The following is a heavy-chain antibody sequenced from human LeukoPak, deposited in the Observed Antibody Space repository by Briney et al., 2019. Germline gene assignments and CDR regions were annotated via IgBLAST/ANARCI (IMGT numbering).Heavy chain of an antibody. CDR3: VRALPSDF. CDR1: GYLFTGND. Sequence: ASVKVSCKASGYLFTGNDIHWVRQAPGQGLEWMGWIGPNSGGTNYAQNFQGRVTMTRDTSISTAYMELSRLTSDDTAVYYCVRALPSDFWGQGTLVTVSS. CDR2: IGPNSGGT. V-gene: IGHV1-2*02. J-gene: IGHJ4*02.